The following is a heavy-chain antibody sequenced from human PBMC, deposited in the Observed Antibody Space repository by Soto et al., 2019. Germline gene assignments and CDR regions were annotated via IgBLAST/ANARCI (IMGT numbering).Heavy chain of an antibody. CDR1: GYTFTIYA. CDR3: ARAGVVVTAPDY. D-gene: IGHD2-21*02. J-gene: IGHJ4*02. V-gene: IGHV1-3*01. Sequence: ASVKVSCKASGYTFTIYAMHWVRQAPGQRLEWMGWINAGNGNTKYSQKFQGRVTITRDTSASTAYMELSSLRSEDTAVYYCARAGVVVTAPDYWGQGTLVTVSS. CDR2: INAGNGNT.